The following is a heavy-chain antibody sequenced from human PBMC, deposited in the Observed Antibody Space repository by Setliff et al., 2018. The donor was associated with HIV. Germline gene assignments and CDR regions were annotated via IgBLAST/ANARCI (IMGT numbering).Heavy chain of an antibody. CDR1: GDSISDTTYY. D-gene: IGHD4-4*01. J-gene: IGHJ4*02. Sequence: SETLSLTCSVSGDSISDTTYYWGWIRQPPGKGLEWIGNIYHSGSTLYKPSLKSRVTMSVDSSKNQFSLKLNSVTAADTAVYHCARFPTSNYLYYFDFWGQGTLVTVSS. CDR3: ARFPTSNYLYYFDF. V-gene: IGHV4-39*01. CDR2: IYHSGST.